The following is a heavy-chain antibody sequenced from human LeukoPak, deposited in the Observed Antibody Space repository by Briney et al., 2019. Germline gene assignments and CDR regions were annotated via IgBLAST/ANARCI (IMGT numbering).Heavy chain of an antibody. CDR1: GFTFSSYG. D-gene: IGHD2-2*02. CDR2: IWYDGGNK. J-gene: IGHJ4*02. V-gene: IGHV3-33*06. Sequence: GGSLRLSCAASGFTFSSYGMHWVRQAPGKGLEWVAVIWYDGGNKYYADSVKGRFTISRDNSKNTLYLQMNSLRAEDTAVYYCAKGLRCSSTSCYTGSPPDYWGQGTLVTVSS. CDR3: AKGLRCSSTSCYTGSPPDY.